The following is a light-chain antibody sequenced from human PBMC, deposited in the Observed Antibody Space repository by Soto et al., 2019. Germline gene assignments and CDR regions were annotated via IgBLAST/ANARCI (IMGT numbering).Light chain of an antibody. J-gene: IGKJ1*01. CDR2: KAS. CDR1: QSINGW. Sequence: DIQLTQSPSTLSASVGDRVTITRRASQSINGWLAWYQQTKGQAPNILIYKASTLESGVPSRFRGSGSGTEFTLPISSLQPDDFETYYCHQYHNFPRTFGQGTKVDIK. V-gene: IGKV1-5*03. CDR3: HQYHNFPRT.